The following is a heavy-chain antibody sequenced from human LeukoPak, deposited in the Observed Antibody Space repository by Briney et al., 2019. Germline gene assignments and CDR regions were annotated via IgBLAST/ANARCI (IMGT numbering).Heavy chain of an antibody. J-gene: IGHJ4*02. CDR3: TRNTVAAAGGD. CDR2: IKPDGSEK. Sequence: PGGSLRLSCAASGFTFSSFWMTWVRQAPGKGLEWVANIKPDGSEKSYVDSVKGRFTVSRDNAKNSLYLHMNSLRAEDTALYYCTRNTVAAAGGDWGQGTLVTVSS. D-gene: IGHD6-13*01. CDR1: GFTFSSFW. V-gene: IGHV3-7*01.